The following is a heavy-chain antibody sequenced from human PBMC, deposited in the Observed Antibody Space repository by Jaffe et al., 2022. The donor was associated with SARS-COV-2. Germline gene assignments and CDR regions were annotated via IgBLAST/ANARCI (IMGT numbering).Heavy chain of an antibody. CDR2: IYKSGAT. J-gene: IGHJ4*02. CDR3: ARHDTSGYFSGYFDH. V-gene: IGHV4-39*01. CDR1: GDSIKTSSHY. Sequence: QVLLEESGPGVVKPSETLFLTCTVSGDSIKTSSHYWGWLRQPPGKGLEWIASIYKSGATHYTPSLESRLSISVDTSKNQFSLRLSSLTAAETAVYYCARHDTSGYFSGYFDHWGQGTLVAVSS. D-gene: IGHD5-12*01.